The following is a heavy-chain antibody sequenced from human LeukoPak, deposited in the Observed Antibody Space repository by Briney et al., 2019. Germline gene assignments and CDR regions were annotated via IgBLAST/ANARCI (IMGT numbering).Heavy chain of an antibody. CDR1: GGSISSGGYS. Sequence: SQTLSLTCAVSGGSISSGGYSWSWIRQPPGKGLEWIGYIYHSGSTYYNPSLKSRVTISVDTSKNQFSLKLSSVTAADTAVYYCARLRRITMIVVPIRGYYFDYWGQGTLVTVSS. D-gene: IGHD3-22*01. V-gene: IGHV4-30-2*03. CDR2: IYHSGST. CDR3: ARLRRITMIVVPIRGYYFDY. J-gene: IGHJ4*02.